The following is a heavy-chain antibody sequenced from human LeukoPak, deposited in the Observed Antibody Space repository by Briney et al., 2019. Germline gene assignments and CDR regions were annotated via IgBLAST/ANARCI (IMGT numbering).Heavy chain of an antibody. CDR1: GGTFSSYA. CDR2: TNPNSGNT. J-gene: IGHJ4*02. V-gene: IGHV1-8*02. Sequence: HRSSVKVSCKASGGTFSSYAINWVRQATGQGLEWMGWTNPNSGNTGYAQKFQGRVTMTRNTSISTAYMELSSLRSEDTAVYYCARSDSWRAFDYWGQGALVTVSS. D-gene: IGHD6-13*01. CDR3: ARSDSWRAFDY.